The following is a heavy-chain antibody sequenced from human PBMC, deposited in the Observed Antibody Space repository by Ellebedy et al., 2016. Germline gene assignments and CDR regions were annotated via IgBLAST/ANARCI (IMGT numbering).Heavy chain of an antibody. D-gene: IGHD3-16*01. Sequence: ASVKVSCKASGGPFSSYAISWVRQAPGQGLEWMGRIIPILGIANYAQKFQGRVTITADKSTSTAYMELSSLRSEDTAVYYCARSHFGGTYGMDVWGQGTTVTVSS. CDR3: ARSHFGGTYGMDV. V-gene: IGHV1-69*04. CDR2: IIPILGIA. CDR1: GGPFSSYA. J-gene: IGHJ6*02.